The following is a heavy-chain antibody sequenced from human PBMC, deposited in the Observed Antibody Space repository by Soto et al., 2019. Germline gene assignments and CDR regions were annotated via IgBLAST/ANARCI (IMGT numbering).Heavy chain of an antibody. V-gene: IGHV1-18*01. CDR1: GYTFTSYG. CDR3: ARGRERRLFGVVQRGDAFDI. CDR2: ISAYNGNT. Sequence: GASVKVSCKASGYTFTSYGISWVRQAPGQGLEWMGWISAYNGNTNYAQKLQGRVTMTTDTSTSTAYMELRSLRSDDTAVYYCARGRERRLFGVVQRGDAFDIWGQGTMVTVSS. J-gene: IGHJ3*02. D-gene: IGHD3-3*01.